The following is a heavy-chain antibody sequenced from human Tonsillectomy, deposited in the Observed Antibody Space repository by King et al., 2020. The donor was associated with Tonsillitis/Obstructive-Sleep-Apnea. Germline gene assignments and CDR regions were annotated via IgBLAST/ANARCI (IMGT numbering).Heavy chain of an antibody. CDR2: ISYDGSNK. V-gene: IGHV3-30*03. Sequence: VQLVESGGGVVQPGRSLRLSCAASGFTFSSYGMHWVRQAPGKGLEWVAVISYDGSNKYYADSVKGRFTISRDNSKNTLYLQMNSLRAEDTAVYYCAGGYGSGSFYYYYYGMDVWGQGTTVTVSS. D-gene: IGHD3-10*01. CDR3: AGGYGSGSFYYYYYGMDV. J-gene: IGHJ6*02. CDR1: GFTFSSYG.